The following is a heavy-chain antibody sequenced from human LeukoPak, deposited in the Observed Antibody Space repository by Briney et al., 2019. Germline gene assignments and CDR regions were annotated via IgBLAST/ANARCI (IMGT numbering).Heavy chain of an antibody. D-gene: IGHD6-6*01. CDR1: GFTFVSYA. J-gene: IGHJ4*02. CDR3: ARDPESSSFFDY. V-gene: IGHV3-30-3*01. CDR2: ISYDGSNK. Sequence: GGSLRLSCAASGFTFVSYAMNWVRQAPGKGLEWVAVISYDGSNKYYADSVKGRFTISRDNSKNTLYLQMNSLRAEDTAVYYCARDPESSSFFDYWGQGTLVTVSS.